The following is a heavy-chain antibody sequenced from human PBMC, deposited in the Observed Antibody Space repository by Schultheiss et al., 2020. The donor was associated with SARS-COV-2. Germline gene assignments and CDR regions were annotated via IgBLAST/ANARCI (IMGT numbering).Heavy chain of an antibody. CDR2: IYYSGST. CDR3: ARHTRYCSGGSCYSGRLDY. V-gene: IGHV4-59*08. CDR1: GGSISSYY. J-gene: IGHJ4*02. D-gene: IGHD2-15*01. Sequence: SQTLSLTCTVSGGSISSYYWSWIRQPPGKGLEWIGYIYYSGSTNYNPSLKSRVTISVDTSKNQFSLKLSSVTAADTAVYYCARHTRYCSGGSCYSGRLDYWGQGTLVTVSS.